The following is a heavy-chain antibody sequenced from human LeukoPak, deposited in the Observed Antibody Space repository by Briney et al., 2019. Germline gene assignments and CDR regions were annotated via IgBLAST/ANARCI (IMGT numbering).Heavy chain of an antibody. V-gene: IGHV1-69*13. D-gene: IGHD6-6*01. CDR3: ASHLRPYRISGSAFDY. CDR1: GGTFSTYA. Sequence: ASVKVSCKTSGGTFSTYALSWVRQAPGQGLEWMGGIIPIIGTANYAQNFQGRVTITADESTSTAYMELSSLRYEDTAVYYCASHLRPYRISGSAFDYWGQGTLVTVSS. J-gene: IGHJ4*02. CDR2: IIPIIGTA.